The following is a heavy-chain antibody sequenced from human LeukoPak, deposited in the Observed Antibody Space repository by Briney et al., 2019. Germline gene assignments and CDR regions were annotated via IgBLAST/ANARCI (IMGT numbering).Heavy chain of an antibody. D-gene: IGHD5-18*01. CDR2: IWYDGGNK. Sequence: GGSLRLSCAASGFTFSSYSMNWVRQAPGKGLEWVAVIWYDGGNKYYADSVKGRFTISRDNSKNTLYLQMNSLRAEDTAVYYCARDGPIDTAMVTGAYYYYYGMDVWGQGTTVTVSS. CDR1: GFTFSSYS. J-gene: IGHJ6*02. CDR3: ARDGPIDTAMVTGAYYYYYGMDV. V-gene: IGHV3-33*08.